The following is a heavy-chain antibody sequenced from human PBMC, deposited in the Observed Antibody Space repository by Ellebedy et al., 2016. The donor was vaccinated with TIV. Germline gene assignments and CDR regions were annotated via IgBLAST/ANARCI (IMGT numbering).Heavy chain of an antibody. CDR3: ARGGSSGSSDY. CDR2: LSSDGSNK. J-gene: IGHJ4*02. D-gene: IGHD3-10*01. Sequence: GGSLRPSXVPSGFTSRSHGIYWVRQAPGKGLEWVAVLSSDGSNKYYADSVKGRFTIPRDNSKNTLYLQMNSLRTDDMAVYYCARGGSSGSSDYWGQGTLVTVSS. CDR1: GFTSRSHG. V-gene: IGHV3-30*03.